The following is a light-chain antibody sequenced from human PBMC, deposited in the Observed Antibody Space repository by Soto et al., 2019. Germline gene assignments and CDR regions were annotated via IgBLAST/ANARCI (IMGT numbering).Light chain of an antibody. CDR1: QGVSSAY. CDR3: QQYVNSPQSPQS. V-gene: IGKV3-20*01. Sequence: VLTQSPGTLTLSPRERATLSCSPSQGVSSAYLAGYQQKPGQAPRLLIYGASSRATGIPDRFSGRGSGTDFTLTISRLEPEGFAVYYCQQYVNSPQSPQSFGQGHKV. CDR2: GAS. J-gene: IGKJ1*01.